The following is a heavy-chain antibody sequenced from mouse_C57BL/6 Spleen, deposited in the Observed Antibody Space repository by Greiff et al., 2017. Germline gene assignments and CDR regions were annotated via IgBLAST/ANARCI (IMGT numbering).Heavy chain of an antibody. CDR1: GYAFSSYW. D-gene: IGHD1-1*01. V-gene: IGHV1-80*01. J-gene: IGHJ2*01. CDR2: IYPGDGDT. CDR3: ARNPSYYGSSWGYFDY. Sequence: VQLQESGAELVKPGASVKISCKASGYAFSSYWMNWVKQRPGKGLEWIGQIYPGDGDTNYNGKFKGKATLTADKSSSTAYMQLSSLTSEDSAVYFCARNPSYYGSSWGYFDYWGQGTTLTVSS.